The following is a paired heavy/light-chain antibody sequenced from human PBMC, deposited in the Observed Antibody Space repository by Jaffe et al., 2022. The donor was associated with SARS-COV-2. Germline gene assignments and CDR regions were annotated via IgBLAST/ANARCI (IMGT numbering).Light chain of an antibody. CDR1: SSNIGAGYD. J-gene: IGLJ1*01. Sequence: QSVLTQPPSVSGAPGQRVTISCTGSSSNIGAGYDVHWYQQLPGTAPKLLIYGYSNRPSGVPDRFSGSKSGTSASLAITGLQAEDEADYYCQSYDSSLSGSFGTGTKVTVL. CDR2: GYS. CDR3: QSYDSSLSGS. V-gene: IGLV1-40*01.
Heavy chain of an antibody. V-gene: IGHV3-74*01. D-gene: IGHD5-18*01. J-gene: IGHJ3*02. Sequence: EVQLVESGGGLVQPGGSLRLSCAASGFTFSNYWMYWVRQAPGKGLLWVSRINSDGSSTNYAGSVRGRFTISRDNAKNTLYLQMNSLRAEDTAVYYCARDTVMVPYAFDIWGQGTMVTVSS. CDR3: ARDTVMVPYAFDI. CDR2: INSDGSST. CDR1: GFTFSNYW.